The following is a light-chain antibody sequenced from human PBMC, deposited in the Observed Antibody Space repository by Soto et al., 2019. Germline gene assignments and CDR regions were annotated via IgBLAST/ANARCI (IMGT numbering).Light chain of an antibody. V-gene: IGLV2-14*01. J-gene: IGLJ1*01. CDR2: DVS. CDR1: SSDVGGYNY. Sequence: QSVLTQPASVSGSPGQSITISCTGTSSDVGGYNYVSWYQQHPGKAPKLMIYDVSNRPSGVSNRFSGSKSGNTASLTISGLQAEDEADYYCSSYTVSGTYVFGTGTKVT. CDR3: SSYTVSGTYV.